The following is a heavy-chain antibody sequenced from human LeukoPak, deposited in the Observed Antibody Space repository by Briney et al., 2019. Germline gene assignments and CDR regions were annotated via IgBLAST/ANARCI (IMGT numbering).Heavy chain of an antibody. CDR1: GGSITSYY. D-gene: IGHD6-6*01. J-gene: IGHJ4*02. CDR2: IHTSGST. Sequence: PSETLSLTCTVSGGSITSYYWTYIRQPAGKGLEWIGHIHTSGSTNYNPSLKSRVTMSIDTSKNHFSLNLSSVSAADTAMYYCAREFSGTSIAARVFDSWGQGTLVTVSS. V-gene: IGHV4-4*07. CDR3: AREFSGTSIAARVFDS.